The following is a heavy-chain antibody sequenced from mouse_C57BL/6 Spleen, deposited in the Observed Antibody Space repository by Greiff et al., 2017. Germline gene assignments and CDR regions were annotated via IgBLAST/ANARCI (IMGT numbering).Heavy chain of an antibody. CDR2: INPSTGGT. V-gene: IGHV1-42*01. Sequence: EVQLQQSGPELVKPGASVKISCKASGYSFTGYYMNWVKQSPEKSLEWIGEINPSTGGTTYNQTFKAKATLTVDKSSSTAYMQLKSLTSEDSAVYYCARNLPYWYFDVWGTGTTVTVSS. D-gene: IGHD5-1*01. J-gene: IGHJ1*03. CDR1: GYSFTGYY. CDR3: ARNLPYWYFDV.